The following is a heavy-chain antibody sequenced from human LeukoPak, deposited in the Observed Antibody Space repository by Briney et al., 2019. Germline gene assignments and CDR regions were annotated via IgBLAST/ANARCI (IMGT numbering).Heavy chain of an antibody. J-gene: IGHJ5*02. Sequence: GASVKVSCKASGYTFTGYYMHWVRQAPGQGLEWMGWINPNSGGTNYAQKFQGRVTMTRDTSISTAYMELSRLRSDGTAVYYCARDGGYCSSTSCYRLLPNNWFDPWGQGTLVTVSS. CDR1: GYTFTGYY. D-gene: IGHD2-2*01. V-gene: IGHV1-2*02. CDR3: ARDGGYCSSTSCYRLLPNNWFDP. CDR2: INPNSGGT.